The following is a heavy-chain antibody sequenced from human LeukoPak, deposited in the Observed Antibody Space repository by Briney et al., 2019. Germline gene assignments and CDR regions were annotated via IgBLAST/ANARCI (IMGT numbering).Heavy chain of an antibody. V-gene: IGHV3-23*01. J-gene: IGHJ4*02. CDR1: GFTFSSYA. CDR3: AKDSGNSGWYVDN. D-gene: IGHD6-19*01. CDR2: ISSSGAGT. Sequence: GGSLRLSCAASGFTFSSYAMRWVRQAPGKGLEWVSSISSSGAGTYYADSVEGRFTISRDNSKNTVYLQINSLRAEGTAVYYCAKDSGNSGWYVDNWGQGTRVTVSS.